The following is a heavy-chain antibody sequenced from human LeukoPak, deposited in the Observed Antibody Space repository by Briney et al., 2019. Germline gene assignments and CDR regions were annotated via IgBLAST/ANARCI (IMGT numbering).Heavy chain of an antibody. D-gene: IGHD5-12*01. J-gene: IGHJ3*02. Sequence: ETLSLTCTVSGGSISSSGYYWGWIRQPPGKGLEWIGNIYYSGSTYYSPSLKSRVTISVDTSKNQFSLKLSSVTAADTAMYFCARDRAKWPHDAFDIWGQGTMVTVSS. CDR2: IYYSGST. V-gene: IGHV4-39*07. CDR1: GGSISSSGYY. CDR3: ARDRAKWPHDAFDI.